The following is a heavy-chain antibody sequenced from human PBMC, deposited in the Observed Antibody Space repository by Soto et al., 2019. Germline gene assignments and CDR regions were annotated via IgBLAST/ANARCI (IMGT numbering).Heavy chain of an antibody. J-gene: IGHJ4*02. CDR2: ISTTGNT. CDR3: EGESGENWSYEAY. D-gene: IGHD1-7*01. Sequence: PSETLSLTCSVSGDSISSSGYYWSWIRQRPGKGLEWIGRISTTGNTHYNPSLESRVTMSLDTSKNQFSLKLTSVTAADTAVYYCEGESGENWSYEAYWGQGTLVTVSS. CDR1: GDSISSSGYY. V-gene: IGHV4-39*07.